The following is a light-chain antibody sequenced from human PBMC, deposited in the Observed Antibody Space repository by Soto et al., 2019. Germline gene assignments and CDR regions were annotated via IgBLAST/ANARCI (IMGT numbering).Light chain of an antibody. CDR1: QVISNG. J-gene: IGKJ1*01. CDR2: DAS. V-gene: IGKV1-5*02. Sequence: TQMTLFPSTASPPVGFGVPTIDRASQVISNGLAWYHQKPGKAPKLLIYDASSLESGVPSRFSGSGSGTEFTLTISSLQPDDFATYYCQQYNSYSPWTFGQGTKVEIK. CDR3: QQYNSYSPWT.